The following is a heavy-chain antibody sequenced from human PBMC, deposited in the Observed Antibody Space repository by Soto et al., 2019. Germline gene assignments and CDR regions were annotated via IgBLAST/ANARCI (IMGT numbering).Heavy chain of an antibody. CDR1: GFTFSSYA. V-gene: IGHV3-23*01. J-gene: IGHJ4*02. CDR2: IDYTGGYS. Sequence: GGSVRLSCAASGFTFSSYAMNWVRQAPGKGLEWVSTIDYTGGYSYYADSVKGRFTISRDNSQKTLDLQMNSLRAEDTAIYYCAKVPPRPYSSSVSCPSDYWPRELSSPSPQ. CDR3: AKVPPRPYSSSVSCPSDY. D-gene: IGHD2-2*01.